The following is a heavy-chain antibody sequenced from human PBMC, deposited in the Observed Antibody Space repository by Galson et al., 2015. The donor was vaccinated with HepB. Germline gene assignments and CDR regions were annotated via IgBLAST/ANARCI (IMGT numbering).Heavy chain of an antibody. CDR2: ISSSSSYI. CDR3: ARTGHGSWFYWVD. D-gene: IGHD6-13*01. CDR1: GFTFSSYS. J-gene: IGHJ4*02. V-gene: IGHV3-21*01. Sequence: SLRLSCAASGFTFSSYSMNWVRQAPGKGLEWVSSISSSSSYIYYADSVKGRFTISRDNAKNSLYLQMNSLRAEDTAVYYCARTGHGSWFYWVDWGQGTLVTVSS.